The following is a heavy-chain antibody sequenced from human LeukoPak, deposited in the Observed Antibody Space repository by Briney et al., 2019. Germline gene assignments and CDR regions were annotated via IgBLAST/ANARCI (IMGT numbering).Heavy chain of an antibody. D-gene: IGHD6-13*01. CDR2: MSNSGHT. J-gene: IGHJ4*02. Sequence: SETLSLTCTVSGGSVSSGNYYWSWIRQPPGKGLEWIGFMSNSGHTDSNASLKSRVTISVDTSKNQFSLKLKSVTAADTAVYHCARVSVAGTGPDYWGQGTLVTVSS. V-gene: IGHV4-61*01. CDR1: GGSVSSGNYY. CDR3: ARVSVAGTGPDY.